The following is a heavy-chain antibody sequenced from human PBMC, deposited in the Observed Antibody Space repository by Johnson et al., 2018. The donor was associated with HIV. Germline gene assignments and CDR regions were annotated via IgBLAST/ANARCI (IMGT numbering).Heavy chain of an antibody. V-gene: IGHV3-64*01. D-gene: IGHD3-22*01. J-gene: IGHJ3*01. Sequence: VQLVESGGGLVQPGGSLRLSCAASGFTFSSYAMSWVRQAPGKGLEYVSTTSSNGDRTYYANSVKGRFIISRDNSENTLYLQMGSLRAEDMAVYYCARGGYYYDGDGAFDFWGQGTIVTVSS. CDR2: TSSNGDRT. CDR3: ARGGYYYDGDGAFDF. CDR1: GFTFSSYA.